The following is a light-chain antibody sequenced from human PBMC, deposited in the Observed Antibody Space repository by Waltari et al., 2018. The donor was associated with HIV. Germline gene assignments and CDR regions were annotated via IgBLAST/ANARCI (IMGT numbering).Light chain of an antibody. J-gene: IGKJ4*02. CDR3: QQYDTLPLT. CDR1: QDISKY. Sequence: IPITQSPSSLSASVGARITITCQASQDISKYVNWYQQKPGKAPKLLISDTTNLETGVPSRFSGSGSVTNFTFTISSLQSEDLATYFCQQYDTLPLTFGGGTKVEIK. CDR2: DTT. V-gene: IGKV1-33*01.